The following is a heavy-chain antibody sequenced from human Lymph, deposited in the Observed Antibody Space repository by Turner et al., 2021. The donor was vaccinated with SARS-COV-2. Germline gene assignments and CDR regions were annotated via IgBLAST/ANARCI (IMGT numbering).Heavy chain of an antibody. V-gene: IGHV3-7*01. CDR1: GFTFSLYW. Sequence: EVQLVESGGGLVQPGGSLRLSCAASGFTFSLYWMSWVRQAPGKGLELVANIKQDGSEKYYVGAVKGRFTISRDNAKNSLYLQMNSLRAEDTAVYYCARVEMATISFDYWGQGTLVPVSS. CDR2: IKQDGSEK. J-gene: IGHJ4*02. CDR3: ARVEMATISFDY.